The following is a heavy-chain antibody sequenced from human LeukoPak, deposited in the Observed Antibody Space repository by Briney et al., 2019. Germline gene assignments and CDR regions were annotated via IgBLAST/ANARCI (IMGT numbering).Heavy chain of an antibody. Sequence: GGSLRLSCAASGFTVSSNYMSWVRQAPGKGLEWVSVIYSGGSTYYADSVKGRFTISRDNSKNTLYLQMNSLRAEDTAVYYCTTEINSYSGSFVFGYWGQGTLVTVSS. J-gene: IGHJ4*02. V-gene: IGHV3-53*01. CDR3: TTEINSYSGSFVFGY. CDR1: GFTVSSNY. CDR2: IYSGGST. D-gene: IGHD6-6*01.